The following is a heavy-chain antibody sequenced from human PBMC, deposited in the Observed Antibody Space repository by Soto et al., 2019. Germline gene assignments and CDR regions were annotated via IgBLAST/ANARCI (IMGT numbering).Heavy chain of an antibody. D-gene: IGHD1-7*01. CDR2: ISSSSSYI. CDR1: GFTFSSYS. V-gene: IGHV3-21*01. J-gene: IGHJ4*02. Sequence: EVQLVESGGGLVKPEGSLRLSCAASGFTFSSYSMNWVRQAPGKGLEWVSSISSSSSYIYYADSVKGRYTISRDNAKNSLYLQMNSLRAEVTAVYYCARDRTRSYDYWGQGTLVTVSS. CDR3: ARDRTRSYDY.